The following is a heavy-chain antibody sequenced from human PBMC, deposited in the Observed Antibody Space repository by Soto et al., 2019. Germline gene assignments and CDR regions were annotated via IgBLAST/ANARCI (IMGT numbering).Heavy chain of an antibody. V-gene: IGHV4-39*01. D-gene: IGHD6-13*01. CDR2: MYYGGSI. CDR3: ARHTSSSSWSLFDY. Sequence: SETLSLTCTVSGGSISSSNYYWGWIRQPPGKGLEWIGSMYYGGSIYYNPSLKGRVTISVDTSMNQVSLKLTSVTAADTAVYYCARHTSSSSWSLFDYWGQGTLVTVSS. CDR1: GGSISSSNYY. J-gene: IGHJ4*02.